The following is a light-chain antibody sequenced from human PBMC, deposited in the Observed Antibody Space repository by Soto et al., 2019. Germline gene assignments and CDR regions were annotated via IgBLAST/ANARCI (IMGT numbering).Light chain of an antibody. CDR2: DAS. Sequence: EIVMTHSPATLSVSPGERPALSGRASHSIRTNLAWYQQKPDQAPRLLIYDASTRETGIPARFSGSGSGTEFTLTISSLQSEDFAVYYCQQSDNWPRTFGQGTKVDIK. CDR1: HSIRTN. CDR3: QQSDNWPRT. J-gene: IGKJ1*01. V-gene: IGKV3-15*01.